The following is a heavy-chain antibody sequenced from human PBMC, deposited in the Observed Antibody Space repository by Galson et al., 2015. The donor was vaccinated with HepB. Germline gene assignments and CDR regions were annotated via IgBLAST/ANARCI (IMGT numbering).Heavy chain of an antibody. CDR1: GFTFSSYS. CDR2: ISSSSSYI. J-gene: IGHJ2*01. D-gene: IGHD3-3*01. Sequence: SLRLSCAASGFTFSSYSMNWVRQAPGKGLEWVSSISSSSSYIYYADSVKGRFTISRDNAKNSLYLQMNSLRAEDTAVYYCAKGLEGYFDLWGRGTLVTVSS. V-gene: IGHV3-21*04. CDR3: AKGLEGYFDL.